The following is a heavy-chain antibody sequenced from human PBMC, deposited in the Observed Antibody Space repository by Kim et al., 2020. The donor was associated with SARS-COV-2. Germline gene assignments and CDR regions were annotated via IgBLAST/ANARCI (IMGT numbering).Heavy chain of an antibody. CDR2: ISSSSSYI. CDR3: ASAADYYDSSGYSVGY. J-gene: IGHJ4*02. CDR1: GFTFSRYS. V-gene: IGHV3-21*01. Sequence: GGSLRLSCAASGFTFSRYSMNWVRQAPGKGLEWVSSISSSSSYIYYADSVKGRFTISRDNAKNSLYLQMNSLRAEDTAVYYCASAADYYDSSGYSVGYWGQGTLVTVSS. D-gene: IGHD3-22*01.